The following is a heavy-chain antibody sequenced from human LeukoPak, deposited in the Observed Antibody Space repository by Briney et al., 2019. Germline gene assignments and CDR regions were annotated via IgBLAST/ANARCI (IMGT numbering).Heavy chain of an antibody. CDR1: GFTFSSSW. Sequence: GGSLRLSCAVSGFTFSSSWMHWVRQAPGKGLVWVSHIKTDGSTTAYADSVKGRFTISRDNAKNTLCLQMNSLRAEDTGVYYRARGNQQLPRSTPDYWGQGTLVTVSS. CDR2: IKTDGSTT. J-gene: IGHJ4*02. V-gene: IGHV3-74*01. CDR3: ARGNQQLPRSTPDY. D-gene: IGHD2-2*01.